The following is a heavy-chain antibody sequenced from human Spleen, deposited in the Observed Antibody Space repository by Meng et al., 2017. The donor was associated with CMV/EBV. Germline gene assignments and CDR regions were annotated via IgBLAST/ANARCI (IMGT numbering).Heavy chain of an antibody. CDR1: GFTVSGNY. CDR3: AREGWPSVASISARAAFDI. J-gene: IGHJ3*02. D-gene: IGHD2-21*01. V-gene: IGHV3-66*02. Sequence: GGSLRLSCAASGFTVSGNYMSWVRQAPGKGLEWVSVIYGGAITYYADSVTGRFTISRDDSKNTLYLHMNSLRRDDTAVYYCAREGWPSVASISARAAFDIWGRGTLVTVS. CDR2: IYGGAIT.